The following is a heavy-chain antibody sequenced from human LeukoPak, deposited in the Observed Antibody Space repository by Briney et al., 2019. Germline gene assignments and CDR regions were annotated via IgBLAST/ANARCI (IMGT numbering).Heavy chain of an antibody. CDR1: GGSISSGGYS. D-gene: IGHD3-9*01. CDR2: IYYSGST. J-gene: IGHJ5*02. Sequence: SQTLSLTCAVSGGSISSGGYSWSWIRQPPGKGLEWIGYIYYSGSTHYNLSLKSRVTISVDTSKNQFSLKLSSVTAADTAVYYCARDMTDWWFDPWGQGTLVTVSS. CDR3: ARDMTDWWFDP. V-gene: IGHV4-31*11.